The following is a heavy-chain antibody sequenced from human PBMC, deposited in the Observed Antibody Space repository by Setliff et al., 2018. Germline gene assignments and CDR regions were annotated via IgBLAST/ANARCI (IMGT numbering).Heavy chain of an antibody. D-gene: IGHD1-26*01. CDR3: AKDRETPID. J-gene: IGHJ4*02. CDR2: INWNSGNI. V-gene: IGHV3-20*04. Sequence: GGSLRLSCAASGFTFDDYVMTWVRQAPGKGPEWVSDINWNSGNIDYADSVKGRFTISRDNSENTVYLQMNSLRAEDTAIYYCAKDRETPIDWGQGTLVTVSS. CDR1: GFTFDDYV.